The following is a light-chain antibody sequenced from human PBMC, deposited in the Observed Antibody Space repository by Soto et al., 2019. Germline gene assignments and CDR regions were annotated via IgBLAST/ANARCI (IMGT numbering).Light chain of an antibody. J-gene: IGKJ1*01. CDR2: AAS. Sequence: AIQMTQSPSSLSASVGDRVTITCRASQGIRNDLGWYQQKPGKAPKLLIYAASTLQSGVPSRFSGSGSGTDFTLTISSLQPEDVDTYYCLQDYNSLRTFGQGTKVEIK. CDR3: LQDYNSLRT. V-gene: IGKV1-6*01. CDR1: QGIRND.